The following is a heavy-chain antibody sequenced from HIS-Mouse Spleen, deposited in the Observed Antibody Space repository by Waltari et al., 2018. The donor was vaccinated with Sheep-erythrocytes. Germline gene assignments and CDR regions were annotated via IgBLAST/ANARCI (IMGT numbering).Heavy chain of an antibody. Sequence: QVQLVESGGSVVQPGRSLRLSCAASGFTFSSYAMHWVRQAPGKGLEWVAVISYDGSNKYYADSVKGRFTISRDNSKNTLYLQMNSLRAEDTAVYYCARVSAGELKYYFDYWGQGTLVTVSS. V-gene: IGHV3-30*04. CDR2: ISYDGSNK. CDR3: ARVSAGELKYYFDY. J-gene: IGHJ4*02. CDR1: GFTFSSYA. D-gene: IGHD1-26*01.